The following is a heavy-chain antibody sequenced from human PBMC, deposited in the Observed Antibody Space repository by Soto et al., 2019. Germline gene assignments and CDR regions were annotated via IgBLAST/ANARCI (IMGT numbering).Heavy chain of an antibody. CDR3: ANVLVSGSRSDY. J-gene: IGHJ4*02. Sequence: QVQLVESGGGVVQPGRSLRLSCAASGFTFSSYGMNWVRQAPGKGLEWVAVISYDGSNKYYADSVKGRFTISRDNSKNTLYLQMNSLRAEDTAVYYCANVLVSGSRSDYWGQGTLVTVSS. CDR1: GFTFSSYG. CDR2: ISYDGSNK. V-gene: IGHV3-30*18. D-gene: IGHD3-3*01.